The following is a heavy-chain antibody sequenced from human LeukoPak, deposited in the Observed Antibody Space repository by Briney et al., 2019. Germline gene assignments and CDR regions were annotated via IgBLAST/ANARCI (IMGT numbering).Heavy chain of an antibody. D-gene: IGHD6-13*01. CDR3: AKDYSSSWYHFDY. V-gene: IGHV3-9*01. J-gene: IGHJ4*02. CDR2: ISWNSGSI. CDR1: GFTFDDYA. Sequence: PGGSLRLSCAASGFTFDDYAMHWVRQAPGKGLEWVSGISWNSGSIGYADSVKGRFTISRDNAKNSLYLQMNSLRAEDTALYYCAKDYSSSWYHFDYWGQGTLVTGSS.